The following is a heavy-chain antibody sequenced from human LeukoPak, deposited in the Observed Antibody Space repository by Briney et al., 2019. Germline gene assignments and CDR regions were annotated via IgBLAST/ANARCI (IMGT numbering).Heavy chain of an antibody. D-gene: IGHD3-22*01. V-gene: IGHV1-18*01. Sequence: GASVKVSCEASGYTFTNFAITWVRQAPGRGFEWMGWISTYNDNTKYAENLQGRVTMTTDTSTSIAYMELRSLRSDDTAVYYCARWEYYDTRRWGFDYWGQGTLVTVSS. J-gene: IGHJ4*02. CDR3: ARWEYYDTRRWGFDY. CDR1: GYTFTNFA. CDR2: ISTYNDNT.